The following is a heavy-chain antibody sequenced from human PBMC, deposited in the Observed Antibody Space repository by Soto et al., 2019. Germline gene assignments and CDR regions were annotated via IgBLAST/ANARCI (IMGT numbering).Heavy chain of an antibody. V-gene: IGHV4-61*01. J-gene: IGHJ4*02. CDR1: GRSFKRGSYS. CDR3: ARDFAYFDS. Sequence: ASETLSLTCTVSGRSFKRGSYSWSWLGQPPGKGLEWIGYVYHTGRTSYNPSLKSRVSISMDTSKNQFSLNLDTVTAADTAVYFCARDFAYFDSWGQGTLVTVSS. CDR2: VYHTGRT. D-gene: IGHD3-3*01.